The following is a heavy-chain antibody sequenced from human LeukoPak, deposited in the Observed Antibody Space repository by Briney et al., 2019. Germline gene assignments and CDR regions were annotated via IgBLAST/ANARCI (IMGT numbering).Heavy chain of an antibody. V-gene: IGHV4-59*08. Sequence: PSETLSLTCTVSGGSISSYYWSWIRQPPGKGLGWIGYIYYSGSTNYNPSLKSRVTISVDTSENQFSLKLSSVTAADTAVYYCARNYDSSGYYSNDAFDIWGQGTMVTVSS. D-gene: IGHD3-22*01. CDR2: IYYSGST. CDR3: ARNYDSSGYYSNDAFDI. J-gene: IGHJ3*02. CDR1: GGSISSYY.